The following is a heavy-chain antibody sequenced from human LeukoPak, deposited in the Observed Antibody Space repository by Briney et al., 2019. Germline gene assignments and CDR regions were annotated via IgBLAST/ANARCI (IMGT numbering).Heavy chain of an antibody. CDR2: IYPGDSDT. CDR3: ARHLVRYSETQIDY. V-gene: IGHV5-51*01. J-gene: IGHJ4*02. CDR1: GYSFTSYW. Sequence: GESLKISCKGSGYSFTSYWIGWVRQMPGKGLEWMGIIYPGDSDTRYNSSFQGQVTISADKSISTAYLQWSSLKASDTAMYYCARHLVRYSETQIDYWGQGTLVTVSS. D-gene: IGHD6-13*01.